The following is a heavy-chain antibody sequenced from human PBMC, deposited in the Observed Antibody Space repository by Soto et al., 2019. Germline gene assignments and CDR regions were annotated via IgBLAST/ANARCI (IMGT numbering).Heavy chain of an antibody. D-gene: IGHD5-12*01. J-gene: IGHJ6*02. CDR1: GGSISSSNY. V-gene: IGHV4-4*02. Sequence: PSETLSLTCTVSGGSISSSNYWSWVRQPPGKGLEWIGEIYQSGSTNYDPSLKSRVTISVDKSKDQFSLRLRSVTAADTAVYYCARLTVIVAGDYCYYGMDVWGQGTTVTVSS. CDR3: ARLTVIVAGDYCYYGMDV. CDR2: IYQSGST.